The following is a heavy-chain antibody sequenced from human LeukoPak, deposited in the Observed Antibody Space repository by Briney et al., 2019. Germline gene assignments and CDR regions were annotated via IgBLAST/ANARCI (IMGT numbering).Heavy chain of an antibody. J-gene: IGHJ4*02. Sequence: GGSLRLSCAASGFTFSSYAMSWVRQAPGKGLEWVSAISGSGGSTYYADSVKGRFTISRGNSKNTLSLQMNSLRVEDTALYYCARGTFSPQGSYYGHWGQGTRVTVSS. V-gene: IGHV3-23*01. D-gene: IGHD3-10*01. CDR3: ARGTFSPQGSYYGH. CDR1: GFTFSSYA. CDR2: ISGSGGST.